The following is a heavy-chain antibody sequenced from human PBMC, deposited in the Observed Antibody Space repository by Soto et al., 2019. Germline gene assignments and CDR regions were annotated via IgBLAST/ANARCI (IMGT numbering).Heavy chain of an antibody. CDR2: ITTFNGNT. Sequence: HVQLMQSGPEVKKPGASVRVSCKTSGYSFTDFGISWVRQAPGQGLEWMGWITTFNGNTNYAQRFQGRMTVTSETSTTTVYMELTSLTSDDTAVYYCARDRYAYFDPPASDYWGQGTLVTVSS. CDR1: GYSFTDFG. V-gene: IGHV1-18*01. J-gene: IGHJ4*02. CDR3: ARDRYAYFDPPASDY. D-gene: IGHD3-9*01.